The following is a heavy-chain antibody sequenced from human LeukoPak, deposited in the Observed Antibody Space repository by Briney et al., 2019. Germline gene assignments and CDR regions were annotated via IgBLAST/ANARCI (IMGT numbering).Heavy chain of an antibody. Sequence: KPSETLSLTCTVSGGSISSYYWSWIRQPPGKGLEWIGYIYYSGSTNYNPSLKSRVTISVDTSKNQFSLKLSSVTAADTAVYYCARELVHFGNSGMDYWGQGTLVTVSS. D-gene: IGHD4-23*01. V-gene: IGHV4-59*01. CDR3: ARELVHFGNSGMDY. CDR1: GGSISSYY. J-gene: IGHJ4*02. CDR2: IYYSGST.